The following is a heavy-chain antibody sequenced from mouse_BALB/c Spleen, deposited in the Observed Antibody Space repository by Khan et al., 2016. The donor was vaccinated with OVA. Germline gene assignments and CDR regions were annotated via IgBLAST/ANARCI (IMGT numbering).Heavy chain of an antibody. J-gene: IGHJ3*01. CDR1: GFTFSTYA. Sequence: EVELVESGGDLVKPGGSLKLSCAASGFTFSTYAMSWVRQTPDKRLEWVATINTGGDYIYYPDSVKGRFTISRDNAKNTLYLPMSSLRSEDTAMYYFARNNYGPFAYWGQGTLVTVSA. CDR2: INTGGDYI. D-gene: IGHD1-1*01. V-gene: IGHV5-6*01. CDR3: ARNNYGPFAY.